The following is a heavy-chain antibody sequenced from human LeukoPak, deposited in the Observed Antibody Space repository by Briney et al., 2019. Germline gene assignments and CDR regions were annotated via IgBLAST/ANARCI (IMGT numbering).Heavy chain of an antibody. Sequence: GGSLRLSCAASGFTFSSYAMSWVRQAPEKGLEWFSAISGSGGSTYYADSVKGRFTISRDNSKNTLSLQMYSLRADDTAVYYCAKASTFSGSPVDYWGQGTLVTVSS. V-gene: IGHV3-23*01. D-gene: IGHD1-26*01. J-gene: IGHJ4*02. CDR1: GFTFSSYA. CDR3: AKASTFSGSPVDY. CDR2: ISGSGGST.